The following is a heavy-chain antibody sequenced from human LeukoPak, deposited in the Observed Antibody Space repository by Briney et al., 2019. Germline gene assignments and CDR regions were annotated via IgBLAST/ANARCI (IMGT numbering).Heavy chain of an antibody. D-gene: IGHD3-10*01. CDR1: GFPFSRYA. CDR3: ARVMAGYSYMDV. V-gene: IGHV3-21*01. Sequence: PGGSLSLSCAASGFPFSRYAMNWVRQAPGKGLEWVSSISTTSSSSYIHYADSMKGRFTISRDNAKGSLYLQMNSLRAEDTAVYYCARVMAGYSYMDVWGKGTTVTVSS. J-gene: IGHJ6*03. CDR2: ISTTSSSSYI.